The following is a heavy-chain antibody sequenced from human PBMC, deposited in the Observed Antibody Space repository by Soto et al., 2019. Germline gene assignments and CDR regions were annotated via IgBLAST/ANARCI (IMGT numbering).Heavy chain of an antibody. V-gene: IGHV1-24*01. CDR1: GYTLTELS. D-gene: IGHD5-18*01. CDR2: FVPEDGET. Sequence: ASVKVSCKVSGYTLTELSMHWVRQAPGKGLEWMGGFVPEDGETIYAQKFQGRVTMTEDTSTDTAYMELSSLRSEDTAVYYCATDRLPQRDFDPWGQGTLVTVSS. J-gene: IGHJ5*02. CDR3: ATDRLPQRDFDP.